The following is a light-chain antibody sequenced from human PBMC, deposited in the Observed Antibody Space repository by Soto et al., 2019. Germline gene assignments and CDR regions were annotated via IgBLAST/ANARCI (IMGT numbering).Light chain of an antibody. CDR1: QSISSY. CDR2: AAS. J-gene: IGKJ3*01. V-gene: IGKV1-39*01. Sequence: DIQMTQSPSSLSASVGDRVTITCRASQSISSYLNWYQQKPGKAPKLLIYAASSLQSGVPSRFSGRGSWTDFILPISSLQPEDFSTYYLPQSYRTSGPFGPGTKVDIK. CDR3: PQSYRTSGP.